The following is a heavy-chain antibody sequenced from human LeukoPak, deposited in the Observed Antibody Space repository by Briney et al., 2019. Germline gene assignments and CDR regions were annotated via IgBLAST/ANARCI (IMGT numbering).Heavy chain of an antibody. Sequence: ASVKVSYKASGYTFTGYYMHWVRQAPGQGLEWMGWINPNSGGTNYAQKFQGWVTMTRDTSISTAYMELSRLRSDDTAVYYCARGWPGMTGRWMENYYGMDVWGQGTTVTVSS. CDR3: ARGWPGMTGRWMENYYGMDV. J-gene: IGHJ6*02. CDR1: GYTFTGYY. D-gene: IGHD3-9*01. V-gene: IGHV1-2*04. CDR2: INPNSGGT.